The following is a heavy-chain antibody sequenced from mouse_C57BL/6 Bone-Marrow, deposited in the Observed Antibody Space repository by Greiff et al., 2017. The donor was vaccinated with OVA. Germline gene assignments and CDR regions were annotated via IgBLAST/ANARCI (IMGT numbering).Heavy chain of an antibody. CDR3: ANYYGRYFDY. CDR1: GYAFSSSW. J-gene: IGHJ2*01. Sequence: VKLMESGPELVKPGASVKISCKASGYAFSSSWMNWVKQRPGKGLEWIGRIYPGDGDTNYNGKFKGKATLTADKSSSTAYMQLSSLTSEDSAVYFCANYYGRYFDYWGQGTTLTVSS. D-gene: IGHD1-1*01. CDR2: IYPGDGDT. V-gene: IGHV1-82*01.